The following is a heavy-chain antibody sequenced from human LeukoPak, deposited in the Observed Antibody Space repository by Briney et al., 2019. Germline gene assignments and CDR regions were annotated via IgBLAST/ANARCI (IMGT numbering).Heavy chain of an antibody. CDR1: GFTFSSYG. D-gene: IGHD4/OR15-4a*01. Sequence: GGSLRLSCTASGFTFSSYGMSWVRQAPGKGLDWVSAISGSGGSTYYADSVKGRFSISRDNSKNTLYLQMNSLRAEDTAVYYCARSGLSRFDYWGQGTLVTASS. CDR3: ARSGLSRFDY. J-gene: IGHJ4*02. CDR2: ISGSGGST. V-gene: IGHV3-23*01.